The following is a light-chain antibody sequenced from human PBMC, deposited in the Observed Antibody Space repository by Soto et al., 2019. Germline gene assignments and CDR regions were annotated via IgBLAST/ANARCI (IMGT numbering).Light chain of an antibody. Sequence: ESVLTQSPATLSLSPGERATLSCRANQSISSYLAWYQQKPGQAPRLLIYDGSTRAAGVPARFSGSGSGTDFTLTISSLEPEDFAVYYCQHRSNWPPRLTFGGGTKVEIK. V-gene: IGKV3-11*01. CDR2: DGS. J-gene: IGKJ4*01. CDR1: QSISSY. CDR3: QHRSNWPPRLT.